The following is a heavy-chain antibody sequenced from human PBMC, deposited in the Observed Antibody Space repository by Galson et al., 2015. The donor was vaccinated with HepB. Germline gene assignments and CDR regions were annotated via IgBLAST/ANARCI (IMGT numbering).Heavy chain of an antibody. J-gene: IGHJ6*02. V-gene: IGHV1-69*13. D-gene: IGHD6-19*01. CDR1: GGTFSSYA. Sequence: SVKVSCKASGGTFSSYAISWVRQAPGQGLEWMGGIIPIFGTANYAQKFQGRVTITADESTSTAYMELSSLRAEDTAVYYCARDGEGYSSGWYGPFHNYYYYYGMDVWGQGTTVTVSS. CDR2: IIPIFGTA. CDR3: ARDGEGYSSGWYGPFHNYYYYYGMDV.